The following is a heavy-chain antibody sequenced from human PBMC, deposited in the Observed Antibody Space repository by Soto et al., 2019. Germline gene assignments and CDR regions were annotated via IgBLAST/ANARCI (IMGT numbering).Heavy chain of an antibody. CDR1: GGSISSYY. V-gene: IGHV4-59*08. Sequence: SETLSLTCAVSGGSISSYYWSWIRQPPGKGLEWIGYIYSSGSTNYNPSLRSRVTFSLDTFNNQFSLKLSSVTAADTAVYYCARGGRGSSSWFSFDYWGQGTLVTVSS. D-gene: IGHD6-13*01. CDR2: IYSSGST. CDR3: ARGGRGSSSWFSFDY. J-gene: IGHJ4*02.